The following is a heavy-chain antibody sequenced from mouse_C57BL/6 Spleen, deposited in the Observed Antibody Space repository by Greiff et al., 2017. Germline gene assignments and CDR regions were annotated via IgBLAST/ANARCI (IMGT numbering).Heavy chain of an antibody. D-gene: IGHD2-4*01. CDR3: TNPFYYDYDDGGDCDV. CDR2: IRLSCDSYAT. CDR1: GFTFSNYW. J-gene: IGHJ1*03. V-gene: IGHV6-3*01. Sequence: EVKLVESGGGLVQPGGSMKLSCVASGFTFSNYWMNWVRQSPEKGLEWVAKIRLSCDSYATHYEESVKGRFTISRDDSKSSVYLQMNNLRAEDTGMYYCTNPFYYDYDDGGDCDVWGTGTTVTVSS.